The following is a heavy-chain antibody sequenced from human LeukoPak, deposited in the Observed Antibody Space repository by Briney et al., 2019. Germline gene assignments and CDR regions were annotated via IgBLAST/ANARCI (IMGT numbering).Heavy chain of an antibody. CDR1: GCSFTNYW. V-gene: IGHV5-51*01. CDR2: IYPGDSGT. Sequence: GESLQISSKGSGCSFTNYWIGWVRQLPGKGLEWMGIIYPGDSGTRYSPSFQGQVTISADKSISTAYLQWSSLKASDTAMYYCARLRGVISTDAFDIWGQGTMVTVSS. D-gene: IGHD3-10*01. CDR3: ARLRGVISTDAFDI. J-gene: IGHJ3*02.